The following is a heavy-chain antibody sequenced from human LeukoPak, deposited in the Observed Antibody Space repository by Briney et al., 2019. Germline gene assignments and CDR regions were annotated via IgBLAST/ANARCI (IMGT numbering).Heavy chain of an antibody. J-gene: IGHJ4*02. CDR2: ISGYNGNT. CDR1: GYTFAIYS. CDR3: AKDYSGSGSVQFEY. V-gene: IGHV1-18*01. Sequence: ASVKVSFNTAGYTFAIYSITRERQAPGQGLEWMGWISGYNGNTNFAQRFQGRVSLTTHTSATTAYMELRSLTSDDTDVYYCAKDYSGSGSVQFEYWGQGTLVTVSS. D-gene: IGHD3-10*01.